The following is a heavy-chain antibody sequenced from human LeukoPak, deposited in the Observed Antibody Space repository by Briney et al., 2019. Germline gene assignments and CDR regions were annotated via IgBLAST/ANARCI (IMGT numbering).Heavy chain of an antibody. V-gene: IGHV4-39*01. CDR2: VFYTGST. D-gene: IGHD6-13*01. CDR3: ARVRIAAAGTALHDY. J-gene: IGHJ4*02. Sequence: SETLSLTCSVSGGSIRSGNNYWGWLRLSPGKGLEWIGSVFYTGSTHYNPSLKSRVSMSVDTSKNQFSLRLSSVAAADSAVYYCARVRIAAAGTALHDYWGQGTLVTVSS. CDR1: GGSIRSGNNY.